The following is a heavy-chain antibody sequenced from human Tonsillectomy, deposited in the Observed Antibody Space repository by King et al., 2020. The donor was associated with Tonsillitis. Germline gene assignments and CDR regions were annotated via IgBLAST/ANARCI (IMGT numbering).Heavy chain of an antibody. CDR1: GGSFSGYY. J-gene: IGHJ6*03. Sequence: VQLQQWGAGLLKPSETLSLTCAVYGGSFSGYYWSWIRQPPGKGRVWIGEINHSGSTNYNPPLKSRGTISVDTSKNQSYLKLSYVTAADTAVYYCARGDIVVVVAAVGQNFYYYMDVWGKGTTVTVSS. CDR3: ARGDIVVVVAAVGQNFYYYMDV. CDR2: INHSGST. D-gene: IGHD2-15*01. V-gene: IGHV4-34*01.